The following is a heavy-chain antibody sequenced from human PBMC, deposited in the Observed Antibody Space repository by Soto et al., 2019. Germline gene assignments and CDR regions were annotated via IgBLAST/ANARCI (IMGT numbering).Heavy chain of an antibody. V-gene: IGHV4-39*01. J-gene: IGHJ5*02. CDR3: ARCIAAAGTNWFDP. D-gene: IGHD6-13*01. CDR2: IYYSGST. CDR1: GGSISSGSYY. Sequence: SETLSLTCTVSGGSISSGSYYWGWIRQPPGKGLEWIGSIYYSGSTYYNPSLKSRVTISVDTSKNQFSLKLSSVTAADTAVYYCARCIAAAGTNWFDPWGQGTLVTVSS.